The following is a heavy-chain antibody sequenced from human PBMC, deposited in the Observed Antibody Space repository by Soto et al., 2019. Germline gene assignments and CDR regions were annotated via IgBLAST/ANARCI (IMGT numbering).Heavy chain of an antibody. Sequence: PGGSLRLSCAVPGGIFHGYGMHWVRQAPGKGLEWVAIIRFDGSNEEYADSVKGRFTISRDNSKNTLYLQMNTLGAEDTAVYYCARDGIGGTVFRGYLDYWARVTVVPVSS. D-gene: IGHD1-7*01. CDR3: ARDGIGGTVFRGYLDY. CDR1: GGIFHGYG. V-gene: IGHV3-33*01. CDR2: IRFDGSNE. J-gene: IGHJ4*02.